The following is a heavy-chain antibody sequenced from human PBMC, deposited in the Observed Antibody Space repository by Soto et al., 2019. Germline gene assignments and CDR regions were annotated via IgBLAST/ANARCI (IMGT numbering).Heavy chain of an antibody. J-gene: IGHJ6*02. D-gene: IGHD5-12*01. V-gene: IGHV4-34*01. CDR2: INHSGST. CDR3: AKGRVAAITRAYYYYGMDV. Sequence: SETLSLTCAVYGESLGGYYWTWIRQSPGRGLEWIGEINHSGSTESNPSLKSRVTMSVDTSKNQFSLKLSSVTAADTAVYYCAKGRVAAITRAYYYYGMDVWGQGTTVTVSS. CDR1: GESLGGYY.